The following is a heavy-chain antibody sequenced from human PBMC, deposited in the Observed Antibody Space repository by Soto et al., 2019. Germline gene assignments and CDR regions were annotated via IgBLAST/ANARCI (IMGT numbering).Heavy chain of an antibody. CDR2: ITNTGDNT. V-gene: IGHV3-48*01. CDR1: GFSFNNYN. J-gene: IGHJ2*01. Sequence: PGGSLRLSCAASGFSFNNYNMNWVRQVPGKGLEWVSYITNTGDNTYYADSVKGRFTISRDNADNSLYLQMNSLRAEDTAIYYCARDSVVVSFRPRNFDLWGRGTQVTVPQ. D-gene: IGHD3-22*01. CDR3: ARDSVVVSFRPRNFDL.